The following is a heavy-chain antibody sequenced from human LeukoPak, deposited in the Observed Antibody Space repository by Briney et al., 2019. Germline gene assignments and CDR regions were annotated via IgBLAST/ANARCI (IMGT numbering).Heavy chain of an antibody. J-gene: IGHJ3*02. CDR1: GYTFSSYG. D-gene: IGHD3-9*01. CDR3: ARVGYDILTGYYNGDAFDI. CDR2: ISAYNGNT. V-gene: IGHV1-18*01. Sequence: ASVKVSCKASGYTFSSYGISWVRQAPGQGLEWMGWISAYNGNTNYAQKLQGRVTMTTDTSTSTAYMELRSLRSDDTAVYYCARVGYDILTGYYNGDAFDIWGQGTMVTVSS.